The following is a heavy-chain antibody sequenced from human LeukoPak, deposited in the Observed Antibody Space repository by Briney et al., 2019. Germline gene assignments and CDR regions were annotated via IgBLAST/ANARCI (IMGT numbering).Heavy chain of an antibody. CDR3: ARVISYYGSGSYYNE. D-gene: IGHD3-10*01. V-gene: IGHV4-4*07. Sequence: PSETLSLTCTVSGGSISSYYWSWIRQPPGKGLEWIGRIYTSGSTNYNPSLKSRVTMSVDTSKNQFSLKLSSVTAADTAVYYCARVISYYGSGSYYNEWGQGTLVTVSS. J-gene: IGHJ4*02. CDR1: GGSISSYY. CDR2: IYTSGST.